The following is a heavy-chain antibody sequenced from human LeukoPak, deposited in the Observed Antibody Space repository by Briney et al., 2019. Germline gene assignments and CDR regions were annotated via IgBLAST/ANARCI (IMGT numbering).Heavy chain of an antibody. V-gene: IGHV4-34*01. J-gene: IGHJ4*02. CDR3: ARESQYYDILTGYEHFDY. D-gene: IGHD3-9*01. Sequence: SETLSLTCAVYGGSFSGYYWSWIRQPPGKGLEWIGEINHSGSTNYNPSLKSRVTISVDTSKNQFSLKLSSVTAADTAVYYCARESQYYDILTGYEHFDYWGQGTLVTVSS. CDR1: GGSFSGYY. CDR2: INHSGST.